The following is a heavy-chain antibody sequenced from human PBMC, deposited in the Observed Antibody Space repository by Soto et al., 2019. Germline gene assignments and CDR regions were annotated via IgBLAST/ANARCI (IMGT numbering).Heavy chain of an antibody. D-gene: IGHD3-10*01. CDR2: ISGSGSFT. CDR1: GFTFRTYA. Sequence: GGSRRLSCAASGFTFRTYAMNWVRQAPGKGLEWISAISGSGSFTHYADSVRGRFTISRDNSQNQLYLQMNNLRGDDTAMYYCAKIPTGSGSSKFDYWGQGMQVTVSS. CDR3: AKIPTGSGSSKFDY. J-gene: IGHJ4*02. V-gene: IGHV3-23*01.